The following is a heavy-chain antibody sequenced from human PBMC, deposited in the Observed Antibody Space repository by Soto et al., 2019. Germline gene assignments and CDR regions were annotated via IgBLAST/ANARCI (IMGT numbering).Heavy chain of an antibody. CDR3: ARIAVPGAGY. CDR2: IYETGAT. D-gene: IGHD7-27*01. J-gene: IGHJ4*02. Sequence: PSETLSLTCSVSGGSISRGGYYWSWIRQHPGEGLEYIGYIYETGATYYKPSLKSRVSISADTSKNQFSLKLSSVTGADTAVYFCARIAVPGAGYWGQGTLVTVSS. V-gene: IGHV4-31*03. CDR1: GGSISRGGYY.